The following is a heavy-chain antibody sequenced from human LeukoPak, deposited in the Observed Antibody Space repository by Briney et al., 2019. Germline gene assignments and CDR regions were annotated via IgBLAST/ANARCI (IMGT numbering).Heavy chain of an antibody. V-gene: IGHV4-38-2*01. D-gene: IGHD3-3*01. J-gene: IGHJ4*02. CDR2: IYHSGST. CDR3: ARHSGLRFLEWENYFDY. Sequence: SETLSLTCAVSGYSISSGYYWGWIRQPPGKGLEWIGSIYHSGSTYYNPSLKSRVTISVDTSKNQFSLKLSSVTAADTDVYYCARHSGLRFLEWENYFDYWGQGTLVTVSS. CDR1: GYSISSGYY.